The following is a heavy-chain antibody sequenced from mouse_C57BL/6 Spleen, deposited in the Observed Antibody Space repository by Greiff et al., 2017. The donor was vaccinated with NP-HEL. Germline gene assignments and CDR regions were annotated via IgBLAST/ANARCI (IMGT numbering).Heavy chain of an antibody. J-gene: IGHJ2*01. Sequence: QVQLKQSGAELVRPGSSVKLSCKASGYTFTSYWMHWVKQRPIQGLEWIGNIDPSDSETHYNQKFKDKATLTVDKSSSTAYMQLSSLTSEDSAVYYCARSSITTVVEENYFDYWGQGTTLTVSS. CDR3: ARSSITTVVEENYFDY. CDR2: IDPSDSET. CDR1: GYTFTSYW. V-gene: IGHV1-52*01. D-gene: IGHD1-1*01.